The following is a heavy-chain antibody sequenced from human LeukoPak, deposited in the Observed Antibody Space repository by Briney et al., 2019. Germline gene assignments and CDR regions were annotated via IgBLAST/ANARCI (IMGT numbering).Heavy chain of an antibody. J-gene: IGHJ5*02. CDR3: ARVLGVADSWFDP. CDR2: IYPSGGT. D-gene: IGHD5-12*01. V-gene: IGHV4-4*07. CDR1: GDSMSNFY. Sequence: SETLSLTCTVSGDSMSNFYWSWIRQPAGRALEWIGRIYPSGGTNYNPSLKSRVTLSVDTSKNQFSLKVRSVTAADTAVYYCARVLGVADSWFDPWGQGTLVTVSS.